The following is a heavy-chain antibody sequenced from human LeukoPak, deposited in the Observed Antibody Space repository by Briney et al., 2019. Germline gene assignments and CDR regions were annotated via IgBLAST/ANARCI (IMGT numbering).Heavy chain of an antibody. D-gene: IGHD3-10*01. Sequence: PGGSLRLSCAASGFTFSSYSMNWVRQAPGKGLEWVSSISSSSSYIYYADSVKGRFTISRDNSKNTLYLQMSSLRAEDTAVYFCASFHYYGSGAYYLSYWGQGTLVTVSS. J-gene: IGHJ4*02. CDR3: ASFHYYGSGAYYLSY. V-gene: IGHV3-21*04. CDR2: ISSSSSYI. CDR1: GFTFSSYS.